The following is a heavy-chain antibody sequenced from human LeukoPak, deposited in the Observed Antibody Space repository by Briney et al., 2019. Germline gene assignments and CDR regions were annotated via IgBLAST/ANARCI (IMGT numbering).Heavy chain of an antibody. V-gene: IGHV4-61*02. D-gene: IGHD1-1*01. J-gene: IGHJ5*02. CDR3: ARGQLGGSRIWFDP. CDR1: GVSISSGSYY. Sequence: SETLSLTCTVSGVSISSGSYYWSWIRQPAGKGLEWIGRIYTSGSTNYNPSLKSRVTISVDTSKNQFSLKLSSVTAADTAVYYCARGQLGGSRIWFDPWGQGTLVTVSS. CDR2: IYTSGST.